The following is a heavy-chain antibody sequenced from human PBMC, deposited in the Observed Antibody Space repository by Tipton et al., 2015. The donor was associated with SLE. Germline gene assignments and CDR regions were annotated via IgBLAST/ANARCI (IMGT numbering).Heavy chain of an antibody. J-gene: IGHJ6*03. V-gene: IGHV4-34*01. CDR2: INHSGSA. CDR3: ARVPSPGNFYYYYIDV. Sequence: TLSLTCAVYGGSFSGNYWIWIRQPPGKGLEWIGEINHSGSANYNPALKSRVTISADMSKSQFSLNLSSVTSADTAVYYCARVPSPGNFYYYYIDVWGKGTTVTVSS. D-gene: IGHD3-10*01. CDR1: GGSFSGNY.